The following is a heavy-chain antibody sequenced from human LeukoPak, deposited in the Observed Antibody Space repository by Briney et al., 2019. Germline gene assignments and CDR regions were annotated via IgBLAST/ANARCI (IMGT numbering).Heavy chain of an antibody. CDR3: ARDLDGDWTGVDY. CDR1: GGTFSSYA. Sequence: GASVKVSCKDSGGTFSSYAISWVRQAPGQGREWMGRIIPILGIANYAQKFQGRVTITADKSTSTVYMELSSLRSEDTAVYYCARDLDGDWTGVDYWGQGTLVTVSS. J-gene: IGHJ4*02. D-gene: IGHD2-21*02. V-gene: IGHV1-69*04. CDR2: IIPILGIA.